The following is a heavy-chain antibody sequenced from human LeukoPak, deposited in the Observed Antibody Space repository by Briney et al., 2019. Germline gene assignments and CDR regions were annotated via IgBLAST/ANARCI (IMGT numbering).Heavy chain of an antibody. J-gene: IGHJ4*02. CDR3: AKVRIAVVEPADFDY. D-gene: IGHD6-19*01. Sequence: GGSLRLFCAASGFTFSSYAMSWVRQAPGKGLEWVSAISGSGGSTYYADSVKGRFTISRDNSKNTLYLQMNSLRAEDTAVYYCAKVRIAVVEPADFDYWGQGTLVTVSS. CDR1: GFTFSSYA. V-gene: IGHV3-23*01. CDR2: ISGSGGST.